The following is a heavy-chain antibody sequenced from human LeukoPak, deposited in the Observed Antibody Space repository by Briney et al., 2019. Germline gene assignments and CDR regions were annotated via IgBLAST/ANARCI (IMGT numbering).Heavy chain of an antibody. CDR3: AKDHGGSYFPEYFQH. J-gene: IGHJ1*01. CDR2: ISGSDDNT. CDR1: GFTFSSYA. D-gene: IGHD1-26*01. V-gene: IGHV3-23*01. Sequence: PGGSLRLSCAASGFTFSSYAMSWVRQAPGKGLEWVSAISGSDDNTYYADSVKGRFTISGDNSKNTLYLQMNSLRAEDTAVYYCAKDHGGSYFPEYFQHWGQGTLVTVSS.